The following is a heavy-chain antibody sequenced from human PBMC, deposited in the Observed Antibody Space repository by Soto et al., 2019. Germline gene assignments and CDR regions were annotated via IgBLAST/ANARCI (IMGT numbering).Heavy chain of an antibody. D-gene: IGHD5-12*01. J-gene: IGHJ5*02. Sequence: EVQLVESGGGLVQPGRSLRLSCAASGFTFDDYAMHWVRQAPGKGLEWVSGISWNSGSIGYADSVKGQFTISRDNAKNYLYLQMNSLRAEDTALYYCAKEVSGYDCFDPWGQGSLVTVSS. V-gene: IGHV3-9*01. CDR1: GFTFDDYA. CDR3: AKEVSGYDCFDP. CDR2: ISWNSGSI.